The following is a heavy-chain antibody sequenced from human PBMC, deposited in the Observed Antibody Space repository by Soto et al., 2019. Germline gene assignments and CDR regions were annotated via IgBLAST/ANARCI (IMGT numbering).Heavy chain of an antibody. D-gene: IGHD1-1*01. CDR3: AKETGT. Sequence: QVQLVESGGGVVQPGRSLRLSCAASGFTFSSYGMHWVRQAPGKGLEWVAVISYDGNNKYYADSVKGRFTISRDNSKNTLYLQMNSLRAEDTAVYYCAKETGTWGQGTLVTVSS. CDR1: GFTFSSYG. J-gene: IGHJ5*02. CDR2: ISYDGNNK. V-gene: IGHV3-30*18.